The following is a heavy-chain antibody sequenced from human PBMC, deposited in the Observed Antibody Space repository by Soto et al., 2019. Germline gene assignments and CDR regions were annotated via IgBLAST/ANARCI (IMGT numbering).Heavy chain of an antibody. J-gene: IGHJ4*02. CDR2: IYYSGST. D-gene: IGHD3-9*01. CDR3: ATRGGGLVIYDY. V-gene: IGHV4-30-4*01. CDR1: GGSISSGDYY. Sequence: QVQLQESGPGLVKPSQTLSLTCTVSGGSISSGDYYWSWIRQPPGKGLEWIGYIYYSGSTYYNPSLKSRVTRSVDTSKIQFSLKLSSVTAADTAVYYCATRGGGLVIYDYWGQGTLVTVSS.